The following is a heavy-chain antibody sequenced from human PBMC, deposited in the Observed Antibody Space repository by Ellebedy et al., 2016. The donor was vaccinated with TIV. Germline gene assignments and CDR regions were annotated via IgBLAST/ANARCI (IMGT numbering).Heavy chain of an antibody. CDR2: IYQDGGVQ. J-gene: IGHJ5*02. CDR1: GFSFRSYW. CDR3: ARRGSYGDYAVQINSWFDT. D-gene: IGHD4-17*01. Sequence: GESLKISCAASGFSFRSYWMSWVRQAPGKGLEWVANIYQDGGVQYYVDSVKGRFTIPRDNADNSLFLQMNSLRAEDTAVYYGARRGSYGDYAVQINSWFDTWGRGTLVAVSS. V-gene: IGHV3-7*01.